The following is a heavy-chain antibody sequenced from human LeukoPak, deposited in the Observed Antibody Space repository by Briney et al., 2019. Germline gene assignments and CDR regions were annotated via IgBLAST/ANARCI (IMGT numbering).Heavy chain of an antibody. D-gene: IGHD3-22*01. CDR1: GFTFSSYS. CDR2: ISSSSSTI. J-gene: IGHJ4*02. V-gene: IGHV3-48*04. CDR3: ATSLSYYDSSGYYQDY. Sequence: GGSLRLSCAASGFTFSSYSMNWVRQAPGKGLEWVSYISSSSSTIYYADSVKGRFTISRDNAKNSLYLQMNSLRAEDTAVYYCATSLSYYDSSGYYQDYWGQGTLVTVSS.